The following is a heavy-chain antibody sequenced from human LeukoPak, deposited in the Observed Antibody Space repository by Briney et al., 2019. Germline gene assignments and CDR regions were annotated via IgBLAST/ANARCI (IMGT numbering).Heavy chain of an antibody. D-gene: IGHD1-1*01. CDR2: IHHSGST. Sequence: SETLSLTCTVSGYSISSGYYWGWIRQSPGKGLEWIGTIHHSGSTSYNPSLKSRVTVSLDTSKNQFSLKLNSVTAADTAVYYCVRVFRGTYHPGFDPWGQGTLVTVSS. CDR1: GYSISSGYY. V-gene: IGHV4-38-2*02. J-gene: IGHJ5*02. CDR3: VRVFRGTYHPGFDP.